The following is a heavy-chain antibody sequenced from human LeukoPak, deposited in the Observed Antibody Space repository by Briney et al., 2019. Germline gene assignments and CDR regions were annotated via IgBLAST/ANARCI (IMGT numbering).Heavy chain of an antibody. CDR1: GYSFTSYW. CDR3: ARRVVGSVYGMDV. V-gene: IGHV5-51*01. CDR2: IYPGDSDT. Sequence: GESLKISCKGSGYSFTSYWIGWVRQMPGKGLEWMGIIYPGDSDTRYSPSFQGQVTISADKSISTAYLQWSSLKASDTATYYCARRVVGSVYGMDVWGQGTTVTVSS. D-gene: IGHD2-2*01. J-gene: IGHJ6*02.